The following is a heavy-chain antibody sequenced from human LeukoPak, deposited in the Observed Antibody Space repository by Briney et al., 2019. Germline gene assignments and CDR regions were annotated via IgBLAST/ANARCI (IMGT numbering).Heavy chain of an antibody. D-gene: IGHD3-10*01. CDR1: GYTFLSYG. J-gene: IGHJ6*02. V-gene: IGHV1-18*01. Sequence: ASVKVSCKASGYTFLSYGISWVRQAPGQGLEWMGWISSNNGNTKYAQKLRGRVTMTTDTSTSTAYMDLRGLTSDDTAVYYCARGDTLIRGVNYGLDVWGQGATVTVSS. CDR2: ISSNNGNT. CDR3: ARGDTLIRGVNYGLDV.